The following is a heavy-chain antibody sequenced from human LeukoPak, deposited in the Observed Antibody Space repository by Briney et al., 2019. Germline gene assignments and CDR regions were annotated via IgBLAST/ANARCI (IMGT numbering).Heavy chain of an antibody. V-gene: IGHV4-59*01. CDR1: GGSISSYY. CDR3: ARGGYYDSSGYYQYYFDY. D-gene: IGHD3-22*01. J-gene: IGHJ4*02. Sequence: PSETLSLTCTVSGGSISSYYWSCIRQRPGRGQEWIGYIYYSGSTNYNPSLKSRVTISVDTSKNQFSLKLSSVTAADTAVYYCARGGYYDSSGYYQYYFDYWGQGTLVTVSS. CDR2: IYYSGST.